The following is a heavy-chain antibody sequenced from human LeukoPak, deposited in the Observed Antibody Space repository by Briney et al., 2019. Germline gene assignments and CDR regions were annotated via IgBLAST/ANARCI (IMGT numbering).Heavy chain of an antibody. J-gene: IGHJ4*02. D-gene: IGHD1-26*01. Sequence: GGSLRLSCAASGFTFSIYCMHWVRQAPGKGPMWVSRICPDGTVTNYADSVKARFTISRDNARNTLYLQMNSLRAEDTAIYYCAREVVSGSYYFDYWGQGTLIPVSS. V-gene: IGHV3-74*01. CDR3: AREVVSGSYYFDY. CDR2: ICPDGTVT. CDR1: GFTFSIYC.